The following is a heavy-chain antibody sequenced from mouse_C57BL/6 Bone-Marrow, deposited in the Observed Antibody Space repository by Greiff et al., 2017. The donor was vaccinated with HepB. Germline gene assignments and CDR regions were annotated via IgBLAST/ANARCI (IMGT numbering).Heavy chain of an antibody. V-gene: IGHV5-4*03. Sequence: EVKLVESGGGLVKPGGSLKLSCAASGFTFSCYAMSWVRQTPEKRLEWVATISDGGSYTYYPDNVKGRFTISRDNAKNNLYLQMSHLKSEDTAMYYCARVYDYDGAYWGQGTLVTVSA. CDR3: ARVYDYDGAY. D-gene: IGHD2-4*01. CDR2: ISDGGSYT. CDR1: GFTFSCYA. J-gene: IGHJ3*01.